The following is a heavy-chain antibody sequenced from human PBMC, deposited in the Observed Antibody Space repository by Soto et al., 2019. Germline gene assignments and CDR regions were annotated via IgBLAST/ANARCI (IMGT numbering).Heavy chain of an antibody. J-gene: IGHJ6*02. CDR2: IHYSGST. D-gene: IGHD4-17*01. Sequence: SETLSLTCPVSGDSASSGGYYWTWIRQHPGKGLEWIGNIHYSGSTYYTPSLKSRLTISVDTSNNQFSLKLSSVTAADTAVYYGARALHMTTVTTGGYYYYPLDVWGHGTTVTVSS. CDR3: ARALHMTTVTTGGYYYYPLDV. CDR1: GDSASSGGYY. V-gene: IGHV4-31*03.